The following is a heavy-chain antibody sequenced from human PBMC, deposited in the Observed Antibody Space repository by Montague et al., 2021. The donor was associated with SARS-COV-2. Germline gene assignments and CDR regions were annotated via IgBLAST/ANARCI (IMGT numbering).Heavy chain of an antibody. Sequence: ETLSLTCTVSGASVASGNFYWSWIRQPLGKGLEWIGYMYYTGHTNYNPSLESRVTMPVDPSKNQFSLTLTSVTAADTAVYYCARSRANVPSRPGFDYWGQGALVTVSS. CDR3: ARSRANVPSRPGFDY. D-gene: IGHD6-6*01. V-gene: IGHV4-61*01. J-gene: IGHJ4*02. CDR2: MYYTGHT. CDR1: GASVASGNFY.